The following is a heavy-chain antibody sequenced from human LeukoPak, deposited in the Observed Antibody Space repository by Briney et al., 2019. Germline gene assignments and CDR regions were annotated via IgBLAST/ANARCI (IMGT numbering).Heavy chain of an antibody. J-gene: IGHJ4*02. CDR3: ATGRYSGSYYDY. CDR1: GFTFSSYG. Sequence: GGSLRLSCAASGFTFSSYGMHWVRQAPGKGLEWVAFIRYDGSNKYYADSVKGRFTISRDNSKNTLYLQMNSLRSEDTAVYYCATGRYSGSYYDYWGQGTLVTVSS. D-gene: IGHD1-26*01. V-gene: IGHV3-30*02. CDR2: IRYDGSNK.